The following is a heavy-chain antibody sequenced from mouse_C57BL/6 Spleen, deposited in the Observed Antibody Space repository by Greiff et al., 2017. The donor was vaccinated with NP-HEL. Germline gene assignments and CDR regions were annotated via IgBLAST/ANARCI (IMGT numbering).Heavy chain of an antibody. D-gene: IGHD1-1*01. CDR3: APITTVVRAMDY. CDR2: IHPNSGST. CDR1: GYTFTSYW. Sequence: QVQLKQPGAELVKPGASVKLSCKASGYTFTSYWMHWVKQRPGQGLEWIGMIHPNSGSTNYNEKFKSKATLTVDKSSSTAYMQLSSLTSEDSAVYYCAPITTVVRAMDYWGQGTSVTVSS. V-gene: IGHV1-64*01. J-gene: IGHJ4*01.